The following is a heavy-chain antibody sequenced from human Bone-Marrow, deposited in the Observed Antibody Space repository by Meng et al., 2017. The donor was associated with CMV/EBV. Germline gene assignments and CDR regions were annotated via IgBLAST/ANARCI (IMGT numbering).Heavy chain of an antibody. CDR3: VTGHYSGT. V-gene: IGHV3-7*01. CDR1: GFTFSDFW. J-gene: IGHJ5*02. Sequence: GESLKISCAAFGFTFSDFWMNWVRLAPGKGLEWVANIKKDGSEKYYVDSVKGRFTISRDNAKNSPYLQMNSLRADDTGVYYCVTGHYSGTCGQGTPVTVSS. D-gene: IGHD1-26*01. CDR2: IKKDGSEK.